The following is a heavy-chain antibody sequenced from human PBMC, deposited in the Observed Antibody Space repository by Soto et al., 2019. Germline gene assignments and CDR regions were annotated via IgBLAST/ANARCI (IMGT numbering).Heavy chain of an antibody. Sequence: GGSLRLSCAASGFTFDDYAMHWVRQAPGKGLEWVSGISWNSGSIGYADSVKGRFTISRDNAKNSLYLQMNGLRAEDTALYYCAKDMVRGVRTYGMDVWGQGTTVTVSS. CDR1: GFTFDDYA. J-gene: IGHJ6*02. CDR2: ISWNSGSI. CDR3: AKDMVRGVRTYGMDV. D-gene: IGHD3-10*01. V-gene: IGHV3-9*01.